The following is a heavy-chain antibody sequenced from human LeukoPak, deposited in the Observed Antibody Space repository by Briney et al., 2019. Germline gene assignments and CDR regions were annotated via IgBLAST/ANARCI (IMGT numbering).Heavy chain of an antibody. Sequence: SETLSLTCALSGGSLSSGGYSWSWIRQPPGKGLEWIGYIYHSGSTYYNPSLKSRVTISVDRSKNQFSLKLSSVTAADTAVYYCASTRAATRSLDYWGQGTLVTVSS. J-gene: IGHJ4*02. V-gene: IGHV4-30-2*01. D-gene: IGHD2-15*01. CDR1: GGSLSSGGYS. CDR2: IYHSGST. CDR3: ASTRAATRSLDY.